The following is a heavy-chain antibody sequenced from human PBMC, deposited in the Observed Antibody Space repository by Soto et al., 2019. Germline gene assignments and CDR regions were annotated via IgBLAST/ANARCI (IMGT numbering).Heavy chain of an antibody. CDR2: IIPIFGTA. D-gene: IGHD5-18*01. CDR1: GGTFSSYA. V-gene: IGHV1-69*13. Sequence: SVKVSCKASGGTFSSYAISWVRQAPGQGLEWMGGIIPIFGTANYAQKFQGRVTITADESTSTAYMELSSLRSEDTAVYYCASDGKDTPMATFDYWGQGTLVTVSS. CDR3: ASDGKDTPMATFDY. J-gene: IGHJ4*02.